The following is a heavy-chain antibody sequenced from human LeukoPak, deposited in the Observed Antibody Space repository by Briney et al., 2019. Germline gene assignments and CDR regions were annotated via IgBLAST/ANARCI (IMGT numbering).Heavy chain of an antibody. Sequence: GGSLRLSCAASGFTFSSYSMNWVRQAPGKGLEWVSSISSSSSYIYYADSVKGRFTISSDNAKNSLYLQMNSLRAEDTAVYYCARVFFYYYYMDVWGKGTTVTVSS. CDR1: GFTFSSYS. CDR3: ARVFFYYYYMDV. CDR2: ISSSSSYI. V-gene: IGHV3-21*01. J-gene: IGHJ6*03. D-gene: IGHD3-3*01.